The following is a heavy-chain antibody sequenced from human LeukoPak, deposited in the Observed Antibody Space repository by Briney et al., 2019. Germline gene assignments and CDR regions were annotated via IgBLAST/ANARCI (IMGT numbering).Heavy chain of an antibody. J-gene: IGHJ6*02. CDR3: ARDPLSVTGTNERYDYYGFDV. D-gene: IGHD6-19*01. Sequence: SETLSLTCAVSGGSISSGGYSWSWIRQPPGKGLEWIGYIYHSGSTYYNPSLKSRVTISVDRSKNQFSLKLSSVTAADTAVYYCARDPLSVTGTNERYDYYGFDVWGQGTTVTVSS. CDR2: IYHSGST. CDR1: GGSISSGGYS. V-gene: IGHV4-30-2*01.